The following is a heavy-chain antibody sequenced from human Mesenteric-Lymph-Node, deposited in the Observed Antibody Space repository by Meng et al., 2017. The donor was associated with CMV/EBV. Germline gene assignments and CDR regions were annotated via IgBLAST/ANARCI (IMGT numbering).Heavy chain of an antibody. J-gene: IGHJ6*02. V-gene: IGHV3-48*04. CDR3: ARVGPAGYYYYYGMDV. Sequence: GESLKISCAASGFTFSNYGMHWVRQAPGKGLEWVSYISSSSSTIYYADSVKGRFTISRDNAKNSLYLQMNSLRAEDTAVYYCARVGPAGYYYYYGMDVWGQGTTVTVSS. D-gene: IGHD2-2*01. CDR2: ISSSSSTI. CDR1: GFTFSNYG.